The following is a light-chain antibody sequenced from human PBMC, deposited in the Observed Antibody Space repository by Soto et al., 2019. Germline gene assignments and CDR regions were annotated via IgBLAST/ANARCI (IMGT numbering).Light chain of an antibody. CDR2: EGT. V-gene: IGLV2-23*01. CDR1: NSDLGSYNL. Sequence: QSVLTQPASVSGSPGQSITISCSGTNSDLGSYNLVSWFHHHAGKVPQVMIYEGTKRSSVVYDRFSGSKSDNTASLTTSGLQAEDEGDYYCCSYAGDYMFVFGTGTKLTVL. J-gene: IGLJ1*01. CDR3: CSYAGDYMFV.